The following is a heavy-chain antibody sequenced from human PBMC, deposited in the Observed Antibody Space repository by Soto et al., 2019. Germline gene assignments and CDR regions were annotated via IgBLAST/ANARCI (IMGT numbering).Heavy chain of an antibody. CDR1: GGSFSCYY. CDR3: ARARGNYYGSGSYDYYYYYYMDV. J-gene: IGHJ6*03. V-gene: IGHV4-34*01. D-gene: IGHD3-10*01. CDR2: INHSGST. Sequence: SETLSLTCAVYGGSFSCYYWSWIRQPPGKGLEWIGEINHSGSTNYNPSLKSRVTISVDTSKNQFSLKLSSVTAADTAVYYCARARGNYYGSGSYDYYYYYYMDVWGKGTTVTVSS.